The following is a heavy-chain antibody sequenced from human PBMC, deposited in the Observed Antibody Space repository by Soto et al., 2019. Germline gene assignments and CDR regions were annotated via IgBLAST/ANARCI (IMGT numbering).Heavy chain of an antibody. J-gene: IGHJ4*02. CDR1: EYSFTNYW. V-gene: IGHV5-51*01. D-gene: IGHD3-10*01. CDR2: IYPDDSDS. Sequence: EVQLVQSGAEVKKPGESLQISCKGSEYSFTNYWIGWVRQMPGKGLEWMGLIYPDDSDSRYSPSFEGQVTISVDKSISTAYLQLSSLKASDTAMYYCATTPPAYYYGSGSYLRGPYFDYWGQGTQVTVSS. CDR3: ATTPPAYYYGSGSYLRGPYFDY.